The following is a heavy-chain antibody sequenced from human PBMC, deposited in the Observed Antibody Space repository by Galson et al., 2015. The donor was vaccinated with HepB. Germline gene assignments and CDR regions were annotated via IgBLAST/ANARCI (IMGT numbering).Heavy chain of an antibody. CDR2: MNPNSGNT. CDR3: ARGSGRYYGSGPDY. V-gene: IGHV1-8*01. CDR1: GYTFTSYD. J-gene: IGHJ4*02. Sequence: QSGAEVKKPGESLRISCKASGYTFTSYDINWVRQATGQGLEWMGWMNPNSGNTGYAQKFQGRVTMTRNTSISTAYMELSSLRSEDTAVYYCARGSGRYYGSGPDYWGQGTLVTVSS. D-gene: IGHD3-10*01.